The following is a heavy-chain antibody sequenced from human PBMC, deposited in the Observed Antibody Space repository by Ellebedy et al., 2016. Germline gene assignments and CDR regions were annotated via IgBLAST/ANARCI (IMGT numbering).Heavy chain of an antibody. D-gene: IGHD2-2*01. CDR2: ISWNSGSI. CDR1: GFTFDDYA. Sequence: SLKISCAASGFTFDDYAMHWVRQAPGKGLEWVSSISWNSGSIGYADSVKGRFTISRDNAKNSLYLQMNSLRAEDTALYYCAKEIGVGGYCSSISCYAGTTDYWGQGTLVTVSS. V-gene: IGHV3-9*01. J-gene: IGHJ4*02. CDR3: AKEIGVGGYCSSISCYAGTTDY.